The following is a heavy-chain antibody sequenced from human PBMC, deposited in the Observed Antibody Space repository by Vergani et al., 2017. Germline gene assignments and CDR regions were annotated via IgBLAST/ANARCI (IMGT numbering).Heavy chain of an antibody. CDR2: INPSGGHT. CDR1: GYTFSNYY. CDR3: AGGDYVILTGYRY. Sequence: QVQVVQSGAEVKKSGASVKVSCKTSGYTFSNYYMHWVRQAPGQGLEWMGIINPSGGHTNHAQKFQGRVTMTRDTSTSTVYKELSSLRSEDTAIYYCAGGDYVILTGYRYWGQGALVADSA. J-gene: IGHJ4*02. D-gene: IGHD3-9*01. V-gene: IGHV1-46*03.